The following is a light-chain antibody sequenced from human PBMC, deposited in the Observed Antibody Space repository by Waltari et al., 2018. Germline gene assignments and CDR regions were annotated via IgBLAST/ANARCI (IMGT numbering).Light chain of an antibody. CDR2: DAS. V-gene: IGKV3-20*01. CDR1: QSVSRT. Sequence: EIVLTQSPGTLCLSPGERATLSCRASQSVSRTLAWYQQKPGQAPRLLIYDASTRATGIPDRFRCSGSGTDFSLTISRLEPEDFAVYYCQKYGTLPATFGQGTKVEIK. J-gene: IGKJ1*01. CDR3: QKYGTLPAT.